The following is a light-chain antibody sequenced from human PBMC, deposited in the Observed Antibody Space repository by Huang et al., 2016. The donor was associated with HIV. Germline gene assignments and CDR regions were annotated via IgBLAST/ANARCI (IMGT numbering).Light chain of an antibody. CDR3: QQYNDWPPLT. CDR2: GAS. V-gene: IGKV3D-15*01. CDR1: QGVRTN. J-gene: IGKJ4*01. Sequence: VMTQSPASLSASPGARVTLSCRASQGVRTNLAWYQQKPGQAPTLRMFGASTRATGTPPRFSGSGSGTDFTLTITSLQSSDSAIYYCQQYNDWPPLTFGGGTKVEI.